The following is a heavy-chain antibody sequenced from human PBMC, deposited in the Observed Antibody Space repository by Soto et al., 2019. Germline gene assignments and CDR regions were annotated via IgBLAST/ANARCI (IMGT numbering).Heavy chain of an antibody. CDR3: ARDKSNYDFWSGSSLVLSGNWFDP. J-gene: IGHJ5*02. V-gene: IGHV3-53*05. Sequence: PGGSLRLSCVVSGFSVSATSIFWVRQATGKGLEWVSLMHRGGSNKYYADSVKGRFTISRDNSKNTLYLQMNSLRAEDTAVYYCARDKSNYDFWSGSSLVLSGNWFDPWGQGTLVTVSS. D-gene: IGHD3-3*01. CDR2: MHRGGSNK. CDR1: GFSVSATS.